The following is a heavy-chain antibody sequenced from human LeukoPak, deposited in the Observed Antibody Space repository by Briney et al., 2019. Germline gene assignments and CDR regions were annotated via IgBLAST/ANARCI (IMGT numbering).Heavy chain of an antibody. Sequence: ASVKVSCKASGYTFTSYYMHWVRQAPGQGLEWMGIINPSGGSTSYAQKFQGRVTMTRDTSTSTVYMELSSLRSEDTAVYYCARDEVTMVRGVISSRYFDLWGRGTLVTVSS. J-gene: IGHJ2*01. CDR1: GYTFTSYY. CDR3: ARDEVTMVRGVISSRYFDL. D-gene: IGHD3-10*01. CDR2: INPSGGST. V-gene: IGHV1-46*01.